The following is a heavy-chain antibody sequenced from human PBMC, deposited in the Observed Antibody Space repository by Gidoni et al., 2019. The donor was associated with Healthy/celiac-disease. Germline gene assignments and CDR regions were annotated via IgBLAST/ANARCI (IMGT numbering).Heavy chain of an antibody. V-gene: IGHV3-49*04. CDR3: TRSDRELITMIVVAPPDV. J-gene: IGHJ6*02. D-gene: IGHD3-22*01. CDR1: GFTFGDYA. CDR2: IRSKAYGGTT. Sequence: EVQLVESGGGLVQPGRSLRLSCTASGFTFGDYAMSWVRQAPGKGRGWVGVIRSKAYGGTTEYAASVKGRFTISRDDSKSIAYLQMNSLKTEDTAVYYCTRSDRELITMIVVAPPDVWGQGTTVTVSS.